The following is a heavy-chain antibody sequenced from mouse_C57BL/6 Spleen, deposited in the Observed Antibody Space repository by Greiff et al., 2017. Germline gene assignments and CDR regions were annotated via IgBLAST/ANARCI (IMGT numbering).Heavy chain of an antibody. CDR1: GFNIKDYY. CDR3: ARWDTTEGFAY. D-gene: IGHD1-1*01. CDR2: IDPEDGET. J-gene: IGHJ3*01. V-gene: IGHV14-2*01. Sequence: VTLKVSGAELVKPGASVKLSCTASGFNIKDYYMHWVKQRPEQGLEWIGRIDPEDGETKYAPKFQGKDTITAETSSNTAYLQLSSLTSEDTAVYYCARWDTTEGFAYWGQGTLVTVSA.